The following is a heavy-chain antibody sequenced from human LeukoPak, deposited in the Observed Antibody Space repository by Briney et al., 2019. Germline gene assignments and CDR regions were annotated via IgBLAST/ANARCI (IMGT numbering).Heavy chain of an antibody. CDR3: ARARGRPDYYYYYYMDV. V-gene: IGHV3-30*01. D-gene: IGHD3-10*01. CDR2: ISYDGSNK. J-gene: IGHJ6*03. Sequence: LPGGSLRLSCAASGFTFSSYAMHWVRQAPGKGLEWVAVISYDGSNKYYADSAKGRFTISRDNSKNTLYLQMNSLRAEDTAVYYCARARGRPDYYYYYYMDVWGKGTTVTVSS. CDR1: GFTFSSYA.